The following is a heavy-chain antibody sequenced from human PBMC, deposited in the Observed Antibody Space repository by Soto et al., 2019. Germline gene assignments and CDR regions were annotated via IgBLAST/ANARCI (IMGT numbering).Heavy chain of an antibody. Sequence: QVQLVQSGAEVKKPGASVKVSCKASGYTFTSYGISWVRQAPGQGLEWKGWISPYNDDTNYAQKVQGRVTLTTDTFTRTAYMELRSLTSYDTAVYYCGRSGRFGSGSYSTWFDPWGQGTLVTVSA. CDR1: GYTFTSYG. V-gene: IGHV1-18*01. CDR3: GRSGRFGSGSYSTWFDP. J-gene: IGHJ5*02. D-gene: IGHD3-10*01. CDR2: ISPYNDDT.